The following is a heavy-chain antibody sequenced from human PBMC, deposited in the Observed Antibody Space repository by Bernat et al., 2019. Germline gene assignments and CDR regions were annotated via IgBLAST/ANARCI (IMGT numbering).Heavy chain of an antibody. CDR1: GFTFSSYA. CDR3: ARDGPRITMIVVSYAFDI. D-gene: IGHD3-22*01. J-gene: IGHJ3*02. V-gene: IGHV3-30-3*01. CDR2: ISYDGSNK. Sequence: QVQLVESGGGVVQPGRSLRLSCAASGFTFSSYAMHWVRQAPGKGLEWVAVISYDGSNKYYADSVKGRFTISRDNSKNTLYLQMNSLRAEDTAVYYCARDGPRITMIVVSYAFDIWGQGTMVTVSS.